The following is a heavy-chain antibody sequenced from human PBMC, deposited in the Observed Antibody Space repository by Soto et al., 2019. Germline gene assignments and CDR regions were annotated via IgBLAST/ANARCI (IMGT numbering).Heavy chain of an antibody. CDR1: GFTFSSYS. Sequence: GGSLRLSCAASGFTFSSYSMNWVRQAPGKGLEWVAVISYDGSNKYYADSVKGRFTISRDNSKNTLYLQMNSLRAEDTAVYYCARDMLEDYFFDYWGQGTLVTVSS. V-gene: IGHV3-30*03. CDR3: ARDMLEDYFFDY. CDR2: ISYDGSNK. J-gene: IGHJ4*02. D-gene: IGHD2-8*01.